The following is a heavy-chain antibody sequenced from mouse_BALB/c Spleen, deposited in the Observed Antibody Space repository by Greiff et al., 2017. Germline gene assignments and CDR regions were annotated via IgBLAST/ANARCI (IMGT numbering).Heavy chain of an antibody. D-gene: IGHD1-2*01. CDR1: GYTFSSYW. CDR2: ILPGSGST. J-gene: IGHJ2*01. V-gene: IGHV1-9*01. Sequence: QVQLQQSGAELMKPGASVKISCKATGYTFSSYWIEWVKQRPGHGLEWIGEILPGSGSTNYNEKFKGKATFTADTSSNTAYMQLSSLTSEDSAVYYCGLRLRYFDYWGQGTTLTVSS. CDR3: GLRLRYFDY.